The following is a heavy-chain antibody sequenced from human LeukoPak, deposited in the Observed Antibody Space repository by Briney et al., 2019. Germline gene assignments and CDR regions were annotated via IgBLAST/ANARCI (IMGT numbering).Heavy chain of an antibody. Sequence: PGGSLRLSCAASGFTFSSYAMSWVRQAPGKGLEWVSAISGSGGSTYYADSVKGRFTISRDNSKNTLYLQMNSLRAEDTAVYYCAKARPRRWLQLVGGPFDYWGQGTLVTVSS. J-gene: IGHJ4*02. D-gene: IGHD5-24*01. CDR3: AKARPRRWLQLVGGPFDY. CDR2: ISGSGGST. V-gene: IGHV3-23*01. CDR1: GFTFSSYA.